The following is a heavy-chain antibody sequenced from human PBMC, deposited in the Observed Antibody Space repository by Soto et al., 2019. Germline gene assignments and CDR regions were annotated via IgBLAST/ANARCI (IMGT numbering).Heavy chain of an antibody. V-gene: IGHV1-18*01. D-gene: IGHD3-16*01. CDR1: GYTFTSYG. CDR2: ISPYNGNT. Sequence: QVQLVQSGAEVKKPGASVKVSCKASGYTFTSYGISWVRQAPGQGLEWMGWISPYNGNTNYAQKLQGRVTMTTDTPTSTVYEELRRLRSDDAAVYYCARDGGADTFDPWGQGILVTV. J-gene: IGHJ5*02. CDR3: ARDGGADTFDP.